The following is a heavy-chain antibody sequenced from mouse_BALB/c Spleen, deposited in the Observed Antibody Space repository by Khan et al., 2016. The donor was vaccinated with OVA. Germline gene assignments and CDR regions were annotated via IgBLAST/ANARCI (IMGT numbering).Heavy chain of an antibody. J-gene: IGHJ3*01. CDR3: ARHYDYDGTY. V-gene: IGHV5-2*01. D-gene: IGHD2-4*01. Sequence: EVELVESGGGLVQPGESLKLSCESNEYEFPSHDMSWVRKTPVKRLELVAAINSDGGITYYPDTLERRFIISRDHTKRTLYLQMSSLRSEDTAFDYCARHYDYDGTYWGQGTLVTVSA. CDR2: INSDGGIT. CDR1: EYEFPSHD.